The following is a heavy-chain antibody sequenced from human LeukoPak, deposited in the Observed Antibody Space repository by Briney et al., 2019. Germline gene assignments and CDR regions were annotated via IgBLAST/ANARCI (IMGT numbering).Heavy chain of an antibody. V-gene: IGHV1-69*05. CDR3: ARGNCSSTSCSRLRYYYYYMDV. CDR1: GGTFSSYA. Sequence: SVKVSCKASGGTFSSYAISWVRQAPGQGLEWMGGIIPIFGTANYAQKFQGRVTMTRDMSTSTVYMELSSLRSEDTAVYYCARGNCSSTSCSRLRYYYYYMDVWGKGTTVTVSS. CDR2: IIPIFGTA. D-gene: IGHD2-2*01. J-gene: IGHJ6*03.